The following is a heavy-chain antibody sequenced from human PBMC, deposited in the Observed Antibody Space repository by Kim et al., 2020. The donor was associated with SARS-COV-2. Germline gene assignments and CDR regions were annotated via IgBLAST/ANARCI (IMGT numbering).Heavy chain of an antibody. Sequence: GGSLRLSCAASGFTFSSYWMSWVRQAPGKGLEWVANIKQDGSEKYYVDSVKGRFTISRDNAKNSLYLQMNSLRAEDTAVYYCARDSTYSPDDAFDIWGQGTMVTVSS. J-gene: IGHJ3*02. CDR2: IKQDGSEK. V-gene: IGHV3-7*01. CDR3: ARDSTYSPDDAFDI. CDR1: GFTFSSYW. D-gene: IGHD6-13*01.